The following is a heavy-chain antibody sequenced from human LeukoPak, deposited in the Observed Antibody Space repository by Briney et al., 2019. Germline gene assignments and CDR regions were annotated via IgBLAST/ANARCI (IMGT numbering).Heavy chain of an antibody. D-gene: IGHD3-22*01. CDR1: GYSFITYG. CDR3: ARPYDSSGYYNYYFDN. V-gene: IGHV1-18*01. CDR2: ISAYNRST. Sequence: ASVKVSCKASGYSFITYGISCVRQAPGQGLEWMGWISAYNRSTDYAQNLQGRVTMTTDTSTSTAYMEMRSLRSDDTAVYYCARPYDSSGYYNYYFDNWGQGTLVTVSS. J-gene: IGHJ4*02.